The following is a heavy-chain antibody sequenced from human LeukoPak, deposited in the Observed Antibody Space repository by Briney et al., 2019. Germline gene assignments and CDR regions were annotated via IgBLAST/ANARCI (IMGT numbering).Heavy chain of an antibody. Sequence: SETLSLTCTVSGGSISSGDYYWSWIRQPPGKGLEWIGYIYYSGSTYYNPSLKSRVTISVDTSKNQFSLKLSSVTAADTAVYYCARECGGGNCYFGAFDIWGQGTMVTVSS. D-gene: IGHD2-15*01. V-gene: IGHV4-30-4*01. CDR1: GGSISSGDYY. J-gene: IGHJ3*02. CDR2: IYYSGST. CDR3: ARECGGGNCYFGAFDI.